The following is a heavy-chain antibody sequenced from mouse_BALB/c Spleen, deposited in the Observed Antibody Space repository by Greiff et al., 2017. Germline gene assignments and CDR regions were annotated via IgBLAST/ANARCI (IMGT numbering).Heavy chain of an antibody. CDR2: ILPGSGST. Sequence: QVQLQQSGAELMKPGASVKISCKATGYTFSSYWIEWVKQRPGHGLEWIGEILPGSGSTNYNEKFKGKATFTADTSSNTAYMQLSSLTSEDSAVYYCARGGYVYYFDYWGQGTTLTVSS. D-gene: IGHD2-10*02. V-gene: IGHV1-9*01. CDR3: ARGGYVYYFDY. CDR1: GYTFSSYW. J-gene: IGHJ2*01.